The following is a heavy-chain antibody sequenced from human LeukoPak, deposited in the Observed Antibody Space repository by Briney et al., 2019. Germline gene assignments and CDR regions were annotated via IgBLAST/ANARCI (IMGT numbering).Heavy chain of an antibody. CDR2: IKSKTDGGTT. Sequence: GRSLRLSCAASGFTFSNAWMSWVRQAPGKGLEWVGRIKSKTDGGTTDYAAPVKGRFTISRDDSKNTLYLQMNSLKTEDTAVYYCTTDLYYYDSSGYYSTGDYWGQGTLVTVSS. CDR1: GFTFSNAW. V-gene: IGHV3-15*01. D-gene: IGHD3-22*01. CDR3: TTDLYYYDSSGYYSTGDY. J-gene: IGHJ4*02.